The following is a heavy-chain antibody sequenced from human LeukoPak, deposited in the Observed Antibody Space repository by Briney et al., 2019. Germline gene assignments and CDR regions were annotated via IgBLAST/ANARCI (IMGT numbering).Heavy chain of an antibody. CDR2: ISAYNGNT. CDR3: ARYSSGWYHFDS. Sequence: GASVKVSCKASGYTYTSHGISWVRQAPGQGLEWMGWISAYNGNTNYAQKLQGRVTMTTDTSTSTAYMELRSLRSDDTAVYYCARYSSGWYHFDSWGQGTLVTVSS. V-gene: IGHV1-18*01. CDR1: GYTYTSHG. D-gene: IGHD6-19*01. J-gene: IGHJ4*02.